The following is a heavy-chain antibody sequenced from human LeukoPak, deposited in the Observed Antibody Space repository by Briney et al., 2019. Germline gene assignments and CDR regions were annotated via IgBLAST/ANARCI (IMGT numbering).Heavy chain of an antibody. Sequence: ASVKVSCKASGGTFSSYAISWVRQAPGQGLEWMGGIIPIFGTANYAQKFQGRVTMTTDTSTNTAYMELRSLGSDDTAVYYCARMLSSRATGGWYFDLWGRGTLLTVSS. D-gene: IGHD2-8*02. CDR3: ARMLSSRATGGWYFDL. V-gene: IGHV1-69*05. CDR2: IIPIFGTA. CDR1: GGTFSSYA. J-gene: IGHJ2*01.